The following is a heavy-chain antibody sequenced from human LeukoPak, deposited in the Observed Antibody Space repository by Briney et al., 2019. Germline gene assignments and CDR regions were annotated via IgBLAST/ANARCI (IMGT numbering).Heavy chain of an antibody. CDR2: ISWNSGSI. V-gene: IGHV3-9*01. CDR3: AKDIGYDSSGFLDY. Sequence: PGGSLRLSCAASGFTFDDYAMHWVRQAPGKGLEWVSGISWNSGSIGYADSVKGRFTISRDNAKNSLYLQMNSLRAEDTALYYCAKDIGYDSSGFLDYWVQGTLVTVSS. J-gene: IGHJ4*02. CDR1: GFTFDDYA. D-gene: IGHD3-22*01.